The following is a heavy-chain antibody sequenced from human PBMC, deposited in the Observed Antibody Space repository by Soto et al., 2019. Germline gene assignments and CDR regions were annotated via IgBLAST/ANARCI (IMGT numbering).Heavy chain of an antibody. CDR3: ARDCGKGYGMDV. D-gene: IGHD2-21*01. CDR2: ISSRSSTI. Sequence: VQLVESGGGLIQPGGSLRLSCAASGFTFINYNMNWVRQAPGKGLEWVSYISSRSSTIYYADSVKGRFTISRDNAKNSLYLQMNRLRDEDTAMYYCARDCGKGYGMDVWGQGTTVTVSS. J-gene: IGHJ6*02. CDR1: GFTFINYN. V-gene: IGHV3-48*02.